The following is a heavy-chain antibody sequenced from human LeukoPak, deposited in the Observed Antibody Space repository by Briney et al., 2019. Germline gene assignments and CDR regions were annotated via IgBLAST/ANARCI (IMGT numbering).Heavy chain of an antibody. J-gene: IGHJ6*03. CDR2: VSSSGSTI. CDR1: GFTFSDYY. Sequence: GGSLRLSCAASGFTFSDYYMSWIRQAPGKGLEWVSYVSSSGSTIYYADSEKGRFTISRDNAKNSLYLQMNSLRAEDTAVYYCARVAFDDGGYYMDVWGKGTTVTVSS. V-gene: IGHV3-11*01. CDR3: ARVAFDDGGYYMDV. D-gene: IGHD3-9*01.